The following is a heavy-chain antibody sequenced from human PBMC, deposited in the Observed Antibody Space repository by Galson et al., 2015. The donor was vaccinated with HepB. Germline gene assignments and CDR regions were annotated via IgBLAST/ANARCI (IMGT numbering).Heavy chain of an antibody. CDR1: GYTFTSYG. CDR2: VSAYNGNT. D-gene: IGHD3-10*01. J-gene: IGHJ6*02. V-gene: IGHV1-18*04. Sequence: QSGAEVKKPGESLRISCKASGYTFTSYGISWVRQAPGQGLEWMGWVSAYNGNTNYAQKLQGRVTMTTDTSTSTAYMELRSLRSDDTAVYYCAREFLPPTKDLLWFGELLAPYYYYYGMDVWGQGTTVTVSS. CDR3: AREFLPPTKDLLWFGELLAPYYYYYGMDV.